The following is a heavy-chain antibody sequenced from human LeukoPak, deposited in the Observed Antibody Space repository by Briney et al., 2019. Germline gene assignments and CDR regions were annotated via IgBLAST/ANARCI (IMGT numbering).Heavy chain of an antibody. Sequence: GGSLRLSCAASGFTVSSNYLSWVRQAPGKGLEWVSVIYGGGSTYYADSVKGRFTISRDNSKNTLYLQMNSLRAEDTAVYYCARDPSTVYSSGWYPYYYYGMDVWGQGTTVTVSS. J-gene: IGHJ6*02. D-gene: IGHD6-19*01. V-gene: IGHV3-66*01. CDR2: IYGGGST. CDR1: GFTVSSNY. CDR3: ARDPSTVYSSGWYPYYYYGMDV.